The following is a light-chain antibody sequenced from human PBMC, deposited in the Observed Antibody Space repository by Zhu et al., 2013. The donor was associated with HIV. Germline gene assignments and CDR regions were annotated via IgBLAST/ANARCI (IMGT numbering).Light chain of an antibody. CDR1: QNIRRS. Sequence: DIQLTQSPSSLSASVGDRVTISCRASQNIRRSLNWYQQKPGKAPHLLIYATSSLQSGVPSRFSGSGSGTDFTLTISSLQPGDFATYYCQQSHSLPLTFGQGTKLEIK. V-gene: IGKV1-39*01. CDR3: QQSHSLPLT. CDR2: ATS. J-gene: IGKJ2*01.